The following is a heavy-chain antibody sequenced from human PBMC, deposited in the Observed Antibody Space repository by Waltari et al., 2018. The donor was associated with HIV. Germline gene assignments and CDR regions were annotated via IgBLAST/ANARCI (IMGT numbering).Heavy chain of an antibody. V-gene: IGHV3-74*01. D-gene: IGHD3-3*01. Sequence: EVQLVQSGGGLIKPGGSLRLACADSGFSVTNYWMHWVRQSPGKGLVWVSRINIDGRTIDYADSVKGRFTISRDSAKNTLSLQMNSLREEDTAVYYCSRDTFGEYDFWGQGALVTVSS. CDR1: GFSVTNYW. CDR3: SRDTFGEYDF. CDR2: INIDGRTI. J-gene: IGHJ4*02.